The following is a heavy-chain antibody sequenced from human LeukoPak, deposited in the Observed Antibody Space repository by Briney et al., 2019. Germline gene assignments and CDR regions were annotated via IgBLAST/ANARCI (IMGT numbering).Heavy chain of an antibody. CDR3: ARDKAHSYGRYFDP. CDR2: ISNGNT. J-gene: IGHJ5*02. D-gene: IGHD5-18*01. V-gene: IGHV4-59*01. CDR1: GGSISTYY. Sequence: SETLSLTCSVSGGSISTYYWNWIRQTPGKGLEWLGHISNGNTDYNPSLKSRVTISVDTSKNQFSLKLTPVTAADTAVYYCARDKAHSYGRYFDPWGQGALVTVSS.